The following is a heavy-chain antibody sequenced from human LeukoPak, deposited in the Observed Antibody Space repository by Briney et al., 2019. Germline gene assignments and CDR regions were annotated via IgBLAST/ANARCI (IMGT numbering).Heavy chain of an antibody. V-gene: IGHV1-69*04. CDR1: GGTFSSYA. D-gene: IGHD6-13*01. CDR3: ACSSRCAITDY. CDR2: IIPILGIA. Sequence: SVKVSCKASGGTFSSYAISWVRQAPGQGLEWMGRIIPILGIANYAQKFQGRVTITADKSTSTAYMELSSLTSEDTAVYYCACSSRCAITDYWGQGTLVTVSS. J-gene: IGHJ4*02.